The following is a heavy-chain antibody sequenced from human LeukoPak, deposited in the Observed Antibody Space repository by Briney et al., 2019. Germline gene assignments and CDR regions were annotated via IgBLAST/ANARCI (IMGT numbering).Heavy chain of an antibody. J-gene: IGHJ4*02. Sequence: PTGGSLRLSCAASGFTVSSNYMSWVRQAPGKGLEWVSSVTDSADSTYYADSVEGRFTISRDNLRNTVYLQMNSPRAEDTAVYYCARQAGRRTWHIDYWGQGILVTVSS. V-gene: IGHV3-53*01. CDR1: GFTVSSNY. CDR2: TDSADST. CDR3: ARQAGRRTWHIDY.